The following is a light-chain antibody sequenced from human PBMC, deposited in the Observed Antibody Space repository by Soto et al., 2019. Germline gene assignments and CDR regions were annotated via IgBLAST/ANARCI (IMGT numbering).Light chain of an antibody. CDR2: EGS. CDR3: CSYAGSRTFYV. Sequence: QSALTQPASVSGSPGQSITISCTGTSSDVGSYNLVSWYQQHPGKAPELMIYEGSKRPSGVSNRFSGSKSGNTASLTISGLQAEDEADYYCCSYAGSRTFYVFGTGTKLTVL. V-gene: IGLV2-23*01. J-gene: IGLJ1*01. CDR1: SSDVGSYNL.